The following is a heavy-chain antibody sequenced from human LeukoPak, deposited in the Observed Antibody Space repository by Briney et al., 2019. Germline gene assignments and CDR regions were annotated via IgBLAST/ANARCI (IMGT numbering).Heavy chain of an antibody. V-gene: IGHV6-1*01. D-gene: IGHD1-26*01. CDR3: VRDPVGGSTIFDC. CDR2: TYYRSKWYY. CDR1: GDSVSSNSAA. J-gene: IGHJ4*02. Sequence: SQTLSLTCVISGDSVSSNSAAWNWIRQSPSRGLEWLGRTYYRSKWYYDYSVAVKSRVTINPDTSKNQFSLQLSSVAPEDTAVYYCVRDPVGGSTIFDCWGQGTLVTVSS.